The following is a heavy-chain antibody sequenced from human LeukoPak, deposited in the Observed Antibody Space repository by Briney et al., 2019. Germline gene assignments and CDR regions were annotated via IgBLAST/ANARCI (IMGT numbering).Heavy chain of an antibody. V-gene: IGHV3-11*04. J-gene: IGHJ4*02. CDR1: GFTFSDYY. CDR2: ISSSGSTI. CDR3: ARDEVTMVRGLFRFDY. D-gene: IGHD3-10*01. Sequence: GPLRLSCAASGFTFSDYYMSWIRQAPGKGLEWVSYISSSGSTIYYADSVKGRFTISRDNAKNSLYLQMNSLRAEDTAVYYCARDEVTMVRGLFRFDYWGQGTLVTVSS.